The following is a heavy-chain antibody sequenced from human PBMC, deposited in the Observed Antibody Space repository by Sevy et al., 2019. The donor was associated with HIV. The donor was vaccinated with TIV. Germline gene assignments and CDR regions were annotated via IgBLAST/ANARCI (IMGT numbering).Heavy chain of an antibody. J-gene: IGHJ6*02. Sequence: ASVKVSCRASGYTFTSYDINWVRQATGQGLEWMVWMSPNSGNTGYPQKFQGRVTMTRNTSISTAYMELSSLRSEDTAVYHYARFLRTSYYYYYAMDVWGQGTTVTVSS. CDR2: MSPNSGNT. V-gene: IGHV1-8*01. CDR1: GYTFTSYD. CDR3: ARFLRTSYYYYYAMDV. D-gene: IGHD3-3*01.